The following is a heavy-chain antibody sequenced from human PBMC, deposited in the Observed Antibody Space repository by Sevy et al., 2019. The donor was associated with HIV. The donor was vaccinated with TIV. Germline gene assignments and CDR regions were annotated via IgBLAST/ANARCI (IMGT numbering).Heavy chain of an antibody. V-gene: IGHV3-9*01. CDR3: AKLPPPYYYDSSGYSSGDAFDI. D-gene: IGHD3-22*01. J-gene: IGHJ3*02. CDR2: ISWNSGSI. Sequence: GGSLRLSCAASGFTFDDYAMHWVRQAPGKGLEWVSGISWNSGSIGYADSVKGRFTISRDNAKNSLYLQMNSLRAEDTALYCCAKLPPPYYYDSSGYSSGDAFDIWGQGTMVTVSS. CDR1: GFTFDDYA.